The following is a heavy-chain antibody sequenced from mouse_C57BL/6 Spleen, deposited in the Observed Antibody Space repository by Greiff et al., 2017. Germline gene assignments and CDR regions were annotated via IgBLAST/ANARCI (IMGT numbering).Heavy chain of an antibody. V-gene: IGHV1-64*01. CDR2: IHPNSGST. Sequence: VQLQQSGAELVKPGASVKLSCKASGYTFTSYWMHWMKQRPGQGLEWIGMIHPNSGSTNYNEKFKSKATLTVDKSSSTAYMQLSSLTSEDSAVYYCAREDYYDSSWFAYWGQGTLVTVSA. CDR1: GYTFTSYW. CDR3: AREDYYDSSWFAY. D-gene: IGHD2-4*01. J-gene: IGHJ3*01.